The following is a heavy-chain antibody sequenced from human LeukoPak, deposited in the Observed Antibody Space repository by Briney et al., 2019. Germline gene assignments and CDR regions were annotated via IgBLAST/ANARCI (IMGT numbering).Heavy chain of an antibody. CDR2: ITTTAEST. Sequence: GASLRLSCAATGFTFSDFAMSWVRQSPGTGLEWVSSITTTAESTYYADSVKGRFTISRDNSGSTLHLQMNSLRIEYSAVYYCAKRLSRGYFGKLIFDYWGQGALVTVSS. J-gene: IGHJ4*02. CDR1: GFTFSDFA. V-gene: IGHV3-23*01. D-gene: IGHD3-9*01. CDR3: AKRLSRGYFGKLIFDY.